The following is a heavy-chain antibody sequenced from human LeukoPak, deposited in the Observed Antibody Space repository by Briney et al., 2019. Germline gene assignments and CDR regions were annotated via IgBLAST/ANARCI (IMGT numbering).Heavy chain of an antibody. CDR2: INPSGGST. D-gene: IGHD1-26*01. V-gene: IGHV1-46*01. Sequence: ASVKVSCKASGYTFTSYYMHWVRQAPGEGLEWMGIINPSGGSTSYAQKFQGRVTMTRDTSTSTVYMELSSLRSEDTAVYYRARDRLRGSYIYYFDYWGQGTLVTVSS. CDR3: ARDRLRGSYIYYFDY. CDR1: GYTFTSYY. J-gene: IGHJ4*02.